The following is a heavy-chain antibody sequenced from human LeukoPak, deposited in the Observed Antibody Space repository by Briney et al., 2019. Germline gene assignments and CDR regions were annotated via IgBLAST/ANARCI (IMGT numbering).Heavy chain of an antibody. Sequence: SETLSLTCAVYGGSFSGYYWSWIRQPPGKGLEWIGEINHSGSTNYNPSLKSRVTISVDTSRNQFSLKLSSVTAADTAVYYCARHLTDCSSTSCYGPPGGMDVWGQGTTVTVPS. CDR1: GGSFSGYY. D-gene: IGHD2-2*01. CDR2: INHSGST. V-gene: IGHV4-34*01. J-gene: IGHJ6*02. CDR3: ARHLTDCSSTSCYGPPGGMDV.